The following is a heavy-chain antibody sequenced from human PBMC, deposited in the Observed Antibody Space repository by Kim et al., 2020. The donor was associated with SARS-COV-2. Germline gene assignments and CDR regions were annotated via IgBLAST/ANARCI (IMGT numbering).Heavy chain of an antibody. V-gene: IGHV1-2*06. CDR1: VSTFTAFF. CDR2: INPGNGAT. Sequence: SVKVSCKASVSTFTAFFMHWVRQVPGHGLEWVGRINPGNGATDFAQKFEGRVTMTRDTSITTIYMELSSLTSDDMAVYFCAREWDYWGQGTLVTVSS. J-gene: IGHJ4*02. CDR3: AREWDY.